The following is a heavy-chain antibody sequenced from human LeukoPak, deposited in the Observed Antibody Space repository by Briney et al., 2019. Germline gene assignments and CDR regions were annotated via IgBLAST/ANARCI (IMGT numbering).Heavy chain of an antibody. D-gene: IGHD6-19*01. Sequence: PGGSPRLSCAASGFTFSSYWMSWVRQAPGKGLEWVANIKQDGSEKYYVDSVKGRFTISRDNAKNSLYLQMNSLRAEDTAVYYCARSPTGSGWYYFDYWGQGTLVTVSS. CDR2: IKQDGSEK. V-gene: IGHV3-7*01. CDR3: ARSPTGSGWYYFDY. CDR1: GFTFSSYW. J-gene: IGHJ4*02.